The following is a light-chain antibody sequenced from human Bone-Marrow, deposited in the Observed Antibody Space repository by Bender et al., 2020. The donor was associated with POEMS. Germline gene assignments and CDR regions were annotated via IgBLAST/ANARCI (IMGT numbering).Light chain of an antibody. CDR3: QSYDSDLNGWV. Sequence: QSVLTQPPSVSGAPGQRVTIPCTGSIPNIGAGFGVNWYQHLPGTAPKLLIYANINRPSEIPDRFSGSQSGTSASLAITGLQSEDEAAYFCQSYDSDLNGWVFGGGTKLTV. V-gene: IGLV1-40*01. CDR1: IPNIGAGFG. J-gene: IGLJ3*02. CDR2: ANI.